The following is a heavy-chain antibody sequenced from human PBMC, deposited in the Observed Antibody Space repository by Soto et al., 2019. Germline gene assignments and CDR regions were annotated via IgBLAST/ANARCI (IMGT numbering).Heavy chain of an antibody. Sequence: SETLSLTCTVSGGSISDFYCILVRHPPGKGLEWIVYIYYSGSTNYNPSLKSRVTISVDTSKNQFSLNLRSMSPADTAVYYCARVGGLAARTFDYWGPGTLVTVSS. D-gene: IGHD6-6*01. CDR1: GGSISDFY. V-gene: IGHV4-59*01. J-gene: IGHJ4*02. CDR2: IYYSGST. CDR3: ARVGGLAARTFDY.